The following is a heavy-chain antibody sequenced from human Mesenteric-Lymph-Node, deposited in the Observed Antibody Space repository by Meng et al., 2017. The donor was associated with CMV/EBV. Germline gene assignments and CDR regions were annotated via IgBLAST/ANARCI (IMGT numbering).Heavy chain of an antibody. J-gene: IGHJ4*02. CDR3: ARPSCSSTSCAFDY. CDR1: GYSFTNYG. CDR2: IYPADSET. D-gene: IGHD2-2*01. Sequence: SGYSFTNYGIGWVRQVPGKGLEWMAIIYPADSETRYSPSFQGQVTISADKSISTAYLQWSTLKASDTAMYYCARPSCSSTSCAFDYWGQGTLVTVSS. V-gene: IGHV5-51*01.